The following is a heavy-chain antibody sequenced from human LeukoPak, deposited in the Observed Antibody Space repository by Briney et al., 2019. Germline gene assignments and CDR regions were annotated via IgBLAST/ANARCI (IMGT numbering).Heavy chain of an antibody. V-gene: IGHV4-59*01. J-gene: IGHJ6*03. Sequence: ETLSLTCTVSGGSISSYYWSWIRQPPGKGLEWIGYIYYSGSTNYNPSLKSRVTISVDTSKNQFSLKLSSVTAADTAVYYCARARTYYDFWSGYLARDYYYYYMDVWGKGTTVTVSS. D-gene: IGHD3-3*01. CDR3: ARARTYYDFWSGYLARDYYYYYMDV. CDR1: GGSISSYY. CDR2: IYYSGST.